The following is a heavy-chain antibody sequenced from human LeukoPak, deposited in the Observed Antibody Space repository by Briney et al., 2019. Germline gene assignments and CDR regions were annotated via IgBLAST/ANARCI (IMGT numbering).Heavy chain of an antibody. Sequence: PGGSLRLSCAASGFTFSGYDLHWVRQPTGKGLEWVSGIGIAGDTYYLGPVKGRFTISRENAKNSLYLQMNILRAGDTAVYYCARARSPTLGYFDLWGRGTLVTVSS. D-gene: IGHD1-26*01. V-gene: IGHV3-13*01. J-gene: IGHJ2*01. CDR1: GFTFSGYD. CDR3: ARARSPTLGYFDL. CDR2: IGIAGDT.